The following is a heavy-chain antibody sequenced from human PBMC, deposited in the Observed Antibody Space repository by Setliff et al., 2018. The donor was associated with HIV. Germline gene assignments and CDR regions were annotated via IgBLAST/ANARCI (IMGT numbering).Heavy chain of an antibody. CDR2: IYPTGST. J-gene: IGHJ4*01. Sequence: PSETLSLTCTVSGGSISSGTYYWSWIRQPPGKGLQWIGYIYPTGSTNYNPSLRSRVTISLDTSKNQFSLILTSLTAADTATYFCARTSYLWGSYRFSPFDSWGHGTLVTVSS. CDR1: GGSISSGTYY. CDR3: ARTSYLWGSYRFSPFDS. V-gene: IGHV4-61*01. D-gene: IGHD3-16*02.